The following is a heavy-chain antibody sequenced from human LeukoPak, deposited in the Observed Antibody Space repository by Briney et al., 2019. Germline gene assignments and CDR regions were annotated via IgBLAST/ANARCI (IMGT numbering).Heavy chain of an antibody. CDR1: GGSISSSTYY. CDR3: ARLFYDFWSGHYYYMDV. J-gene: IGHJ6*03. CDR2: ISYSGSS. V-gene: IGHV4-39*01. Sequence: SETLSLTCTVSGGSISSSTYYWGWIRQPPGKGLEWIGSISYSGSSYYNPSLKSRVTISVDTSKNQFSLKVSSVTAADTAVYYCARLFYDFWSGHYYYMDVWGKGTTATVSS. D-gene: IGHD3-3*01.